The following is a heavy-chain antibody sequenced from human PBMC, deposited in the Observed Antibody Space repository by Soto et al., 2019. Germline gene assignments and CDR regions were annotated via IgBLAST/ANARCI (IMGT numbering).Heavy chain of an antibody. CDR2: ISGSDDST. V-gene: IGHV3-23*01. D-gene: IGHD6-6*01. Sequence: PGGSLRLSCAASGFTFSSYAMSWVRQAPGKGLEWVSVISGSDDSTYYADSVKGRFTISRDNSKNTLYLQMNSLRAEDTAVYYCAKRSRPSTFADWGQGTLVTVAS. CDR1: GFTFSSYA. J-gene: IGHJ1*01. CDR3: AKRSRPSTFAD.